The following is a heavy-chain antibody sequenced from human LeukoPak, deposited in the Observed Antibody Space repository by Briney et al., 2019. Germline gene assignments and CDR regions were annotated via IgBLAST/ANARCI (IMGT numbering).Heavy chain of an antibody. Sequence: GGSLRLSCAASGFTFSNAWMSWVRQAPGKGLEWVAVISYDGSNKYYADSVKGRFTISRDNSKNTLYLQMNSLRAEDTAVYYCARGSPPPDTAMGLNDYWGQGTLVTVSS. V-gene: IGHV3-30*03. J-gene: IGHJ4*02. CDR3: ARGSPPPDTAMGLNDY. CDR1: GFTFSNAW. D-gene: IGHD5-18*01. CDR2: ISYDGSNK.